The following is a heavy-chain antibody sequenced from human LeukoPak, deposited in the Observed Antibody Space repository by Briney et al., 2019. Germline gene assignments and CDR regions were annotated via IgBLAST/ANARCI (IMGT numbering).Heavy chain of an antibody. J-gene: IGHJ4*02. Sequence: PGGSLRLSCAASGFTFSSYWMTWVRQAPGKGLEWVANINQDGSEKHYVDSVKGRFTISRDNAKNSLDLQMNSLRAEDTALYYCARVRWAGGTWAFDYWGQGTLVTVSS. CDR3: ARVRWAGGTWAFDY. CDR2: INQDGSEK. D-gene: IGHD1-26*01. V-gene: IGHV3-7*01. CDR1: GFTFSSYW.